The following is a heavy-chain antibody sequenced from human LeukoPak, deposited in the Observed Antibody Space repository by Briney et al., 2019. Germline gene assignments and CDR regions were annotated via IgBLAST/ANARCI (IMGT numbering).Heavy chain of an antibody. D-gene: IGHD6-25*01. J-gene: IGHJ4*02. CDR3: ARESSGYYFDY. CDR1: GFPVSSSY. Sequence: GGSLELSCAASGFPVSSSYMSWVRQAPGKGPECVSVIYPGGTTYYADSVKGRFTISRDDSKNTLYLQMNSLRAEDTAVYYCARESSGYYFDYWGQGTLVTVSS. V-gene: IGHV3-53*01. CDR2: IYPGGTT.